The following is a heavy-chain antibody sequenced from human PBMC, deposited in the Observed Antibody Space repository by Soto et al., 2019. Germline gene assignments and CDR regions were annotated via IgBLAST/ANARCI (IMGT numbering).Heavy chain of an antibody. CDR2: MNPNSGNT. CDR3: ARGSRITICGVVIKPHNWFDP. J-gene: IGHJ5*02. Sequence: ASVKVSCKASGYTFTSYDINWVRQATGQGLEWMGWMNPNSGNTGYAQKFQGRVTMTRNNSISTAYMELSSLRSEDTAVYYCARGSRITICGVVIKPHNWFDPWGQGTLVTVSS. D-gene: IGHD3-3*01. V-gene: IGHV1-8*01. CDR1: GYTFTSYD.